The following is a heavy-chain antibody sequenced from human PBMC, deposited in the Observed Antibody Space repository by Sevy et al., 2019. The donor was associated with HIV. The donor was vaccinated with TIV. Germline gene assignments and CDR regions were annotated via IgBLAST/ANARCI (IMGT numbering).Heavy chain of an antibody. Sequence: ASVKVSCSTSGYTFSVYYIYWVRQAAGQGLEWMGWINPNTGDTNFSPKFQGRVTMTRDSSINTAYMELSRLTSADTAVYFCARLRYSDPSGQYYGGGADYFDYWGQGTLVTVSS. CDR3: ARLRYSDPSGQYYGGGADYFDY. CDR1: GYTFSVYY. J-gene: IGHJ4*02. V-gene: IGHV1-2*02. CDR2: INPNTGDT. D-gene: IGHD3-22*01.